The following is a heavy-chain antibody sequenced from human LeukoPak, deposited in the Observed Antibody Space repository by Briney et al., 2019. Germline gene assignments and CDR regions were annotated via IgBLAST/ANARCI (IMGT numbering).Heavy chain of an antibody. V-gene: IGHV3-53*04. J-gene: IGHJ3*02. Sequence: GGSLRLSCAASGFTVSSNYMSWVRQAPGKGLEWVSVIYSGGSTYYADSVKGRFTISRHNSKNTLYLQMNSLRAEDTAVYYCARAQQLVRGRAFDIWGQGGMVTVSS. D-gene: IGHD6-13*01. CDR1: GFTVSSNY. CDR3: ARAQQLVRGRAFDI. CDR2: IYSGGST.